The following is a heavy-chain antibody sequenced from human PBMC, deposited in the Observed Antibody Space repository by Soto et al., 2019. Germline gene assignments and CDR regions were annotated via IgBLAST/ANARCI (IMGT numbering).Heavy chain of an antibody. CDR2: ISPYSGNT. J-gene: IGHJ6*02. Sequence: QVQLVQSGDEVRKPGSSVKVSCKASGYIFVNYGIAWVRQAPGQGLEWMGWISPYSGNTHYASKVQGRITIXTXTXXSTAYMDLGSLTSDDTAVYYCAMVDNYVTPTPQDVWGQGTTVTVSS. V-gene: IGHV1-18*01. CDR1: GYIFVNYG. D-gene: IGHD3-16*01. CDR3: AMVDNYVTPTPQDV.